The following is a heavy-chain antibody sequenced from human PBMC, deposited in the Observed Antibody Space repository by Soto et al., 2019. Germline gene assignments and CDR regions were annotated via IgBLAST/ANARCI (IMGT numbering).Heavy chain of an antibody. Sequence: GASVKVSCKASGYTFTRYATHWVRQARGQRLEWMGWINAGNGNTKYSQRFQGRVTITRDTSATTVYMELSSLRSEDTAVYYCARRANDYTSDHSFDYWGQGTPVTVSS. CDR2: INAGNGNT. CDR3: ARRANDYTSDHSFDY. J-gene: IGHJ4*02. CDR1: GYTFTRYA. D-gene: IGHD3-10*01. V-gene: IGHV1-3*01.